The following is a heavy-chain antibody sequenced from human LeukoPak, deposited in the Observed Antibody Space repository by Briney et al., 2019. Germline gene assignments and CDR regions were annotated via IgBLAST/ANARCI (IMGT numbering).Heavy chain of an antibody. CDR3: ARDGRDSSGYYEAFDI. J-gene: IGHJ3*02. D-gene: IGHD3-22*01. CDR1: GLTFSSYS. CDR2: ISSSSNI. V-gene: IGHV3-21*01. Sequence: PGGSLRLSCAASGLTFSSYSMNWVRQAPGKGLEWVSSISSSSNIYYADSVKGRFTISRDNAKNSLYLQMNSLRAEDTAVYYCARDGRDSSGYYEAFDIWGQGTMVTVSS.